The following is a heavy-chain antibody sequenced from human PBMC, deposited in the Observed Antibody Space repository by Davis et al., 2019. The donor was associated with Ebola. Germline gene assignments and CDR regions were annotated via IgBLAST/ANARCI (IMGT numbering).Heavy chain of an antibody. CDR1: GGSISSGGYS. Sequence: GSLRLSCTVSGGSISSGGYSWIWIRQPPGKGLEWIGYIYYSGSTNYNPSLKSRVTISVDTSKNQFSLKLSSVTAADTAVYYCARGVALDYWGQGTLVTVSS. J-gene: IGHJ4*02. CDR3: ARGVALDY. CDR2: IYYSGST. V-gene: IGHV4-61*08.